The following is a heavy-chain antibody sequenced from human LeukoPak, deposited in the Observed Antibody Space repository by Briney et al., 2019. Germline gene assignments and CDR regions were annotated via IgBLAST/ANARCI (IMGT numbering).Heavy chain of an antibody. CDR1: GGSISSGDYY. Sequence: PSETLSLTCTVSGGSISSGDYYWSWIRQPPGEGLEWIGYIYYSGSTYYNPSLKSRVTISVDTSKNQFSLKLSSVTAADTAVYYCARADILGHKYYYGMDVWGQGTTVTVSS. J-gene: IGHJ6*02. D-gene: IGHD2-15*01. CDR3: ARADILGHKYYYGMDV. V-gene: IGHV4-30-4*01. CDR2: IYYSGST.